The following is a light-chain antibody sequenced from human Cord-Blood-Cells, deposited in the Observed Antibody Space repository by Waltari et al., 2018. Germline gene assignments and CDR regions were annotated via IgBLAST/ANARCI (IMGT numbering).Light chain of an antibody. CDR3: CSYAGSSTFL. CDR1: SSDVGRYNL. J-gene: IGLJ1*01. CDR2: EGS. V-gene: IGLV2-23*03. Sequence: SALTQPASVSGSPGQSITISCTGTSSDVGRYNLASGYQQHPGKAPKLMICEGSKRYSGVSNRFSGSKSGNTASLTFPGVQAEVEADDCCCSYAGSSTFLFGTGTKVTVL.